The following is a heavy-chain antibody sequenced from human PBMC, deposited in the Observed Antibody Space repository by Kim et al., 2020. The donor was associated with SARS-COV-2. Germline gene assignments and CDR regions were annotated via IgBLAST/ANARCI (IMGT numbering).Heavy chain of an antibody. D-gene: IGHD3-10*01. J-gene: IGHJ4*02. CDR3: ARDLLCYGSGTEYYFDY. V-gene: IGHV3-30*01. Sequence: VKGRFTISRDNSKNTLYLQMNSLRAEDTAVYYCARDLLCYGSGTEYYFDYWGQGTLVTVSS.